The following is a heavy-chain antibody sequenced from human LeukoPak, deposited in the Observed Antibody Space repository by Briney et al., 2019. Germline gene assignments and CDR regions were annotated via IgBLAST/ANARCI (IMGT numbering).Heavy chain of an antibody. V-gene: IGHV4-4*07. Sequence: SETLSLTCTVSGGSISSYYWSWLRQPAGKGLEWIGRIYTSGSTNYNPSLKSRVTMSVDTSKNQFSLKLSSVTAADTAVYYCARDTFEMGFFDYWGQGTLVTVSS. CDR3: ARDTFEMGFFDY. CDR1: GGSISSYY. CDR2: IYTSGST. J-gene: IGHJ4*02.